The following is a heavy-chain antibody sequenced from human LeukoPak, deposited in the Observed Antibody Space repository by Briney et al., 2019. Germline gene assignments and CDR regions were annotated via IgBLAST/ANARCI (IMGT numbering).Heavy chain of an antibody. CDR2: INHSGST. V-gene: IGHV4-34*01. Sequence: SETLSLTCAVYGGSFSGYYWSWIRQPPGKGLEWIGEINHSGSTNYNPSLKSRVTISVDTPKNQFSLKLSSVTAADTAVYYCAIEGGYYDSSGYYLDAFDIWGQGTMVTVSS. CDR1: GGSFSGYY. J-gene: IGHJ3*02. CDR3: AIEGGYYDSSGYYLDAFDI. D-gene: IGHD3-22*01.